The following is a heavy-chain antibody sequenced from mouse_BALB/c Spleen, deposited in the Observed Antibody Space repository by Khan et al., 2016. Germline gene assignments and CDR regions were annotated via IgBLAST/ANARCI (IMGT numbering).Heavy chain of an antibody. D-gene: IGHD2-2*01. V-gene: IGHV14-3*02. CDR1: GFNIKDTY. Sequence: VQLKESGAELVKPGASVKLSCTASGFNIKDTYLHWVKQRPEQGLEWIGRIDPANGNTKYDPKFQGKATVTADTSSNTAYLQLSGPTSEDTAVYSCARGDGDDGYWYFDVWGAGTTVTVSS. CDR3: ARGDGDDGYWYFDV. J-gene: IGHJ1*01. CDR2: IDPANGNT.